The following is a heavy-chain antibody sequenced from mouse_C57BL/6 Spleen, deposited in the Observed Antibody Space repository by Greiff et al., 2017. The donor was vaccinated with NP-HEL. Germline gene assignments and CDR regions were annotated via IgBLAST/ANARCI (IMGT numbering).Heavy chain of an antibody. J-gene: IGHJ4*01. CDR1: GFTFSDYG. CDR2: ISSGSSTI. Sequence: DVKLVESGGGLVKPGGSLKLSCAASGFTFSDYGMHWVRQAPEKGLEWVAYISSGSSTIYYADTVKGRFTISRDNAKNTLFLQMTSLRSEDTAMYYCARFQIYYYGSTYAMDYWGQGTSVTVSS. CDR3: ARFQIYYYGSTYAMDY. V-gene: IGHV5-17*01. D-gene: IGHD1-1*01.